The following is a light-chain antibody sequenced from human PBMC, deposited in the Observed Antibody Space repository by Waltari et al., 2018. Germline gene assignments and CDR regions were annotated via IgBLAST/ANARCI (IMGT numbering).Light chain of an antibody. CDR1: SRDVGFYKF. V-gene: IGLV2-11*01. Sequence: SALTQPPSVSGSLGQSVTISCSGTSRDVGFYKFVSCYRQHPDKVPKLLIFDVTKRHSGSPDRFSASKAGNTASLTISGLQADDEGDYYCCSYADTYGFLFGTGTTVTVL. CDR3: CSYADTYGFL. J-gene: IGLJ1*01. CDR2: DVT.